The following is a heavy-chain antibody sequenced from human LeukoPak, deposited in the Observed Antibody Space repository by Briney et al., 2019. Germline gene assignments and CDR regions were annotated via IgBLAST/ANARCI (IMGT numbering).Heavy chain of an antibody. CDR2: IYYSGST. Sequence: PSETLSLTCTVSGGSISSYYWSWIRQPPGKGLEWIGYIYYSGSTNYNPSLKSRVTISVDTSKNQFSLKLSSVTAADTAVYYCAGAVTTSWFGPWGQGTLVTVSS. D-gene: IGHD4-17*01. CDR3: AGAVTTSWFGP. J-gene: IGHJ5*02. V-gene: IGHV4-59*08. CDR1: GGSISSYY.